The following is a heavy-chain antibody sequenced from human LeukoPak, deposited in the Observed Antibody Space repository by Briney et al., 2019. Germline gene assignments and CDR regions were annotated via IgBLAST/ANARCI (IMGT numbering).Heavy chain of an antibody. J-gene: IGHJ5*02. D-gene: IGHD2-2*01. Sequence: SETLSLTCAVYGGSFSGYYWSWIRQPPGKGLEWIGEINHSGSTNYNPSLKSRVTISVDTSKNQFSLKLSSVTAADTAVYYCARGLSSTSCYWCPNWFDPWGQGTLVTVPS. V-gene: IGHV4-34*01. CDR1: GGSFSGYY. CDR3: ARGLSSTSCYWCPNWFDP. CDR2: INHSGST.